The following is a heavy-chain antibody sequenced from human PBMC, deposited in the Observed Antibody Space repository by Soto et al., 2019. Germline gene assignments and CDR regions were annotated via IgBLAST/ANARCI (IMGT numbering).Heavy chain of an antibody. CDR2: ISAYNGNT. Sequence: QVQLVQSGAEVKKPGASVKVSCKASGYTFTSYGISWVRQAPGQGLEWMGWISAYNGNTNYAQKLQGRVTMTTDTSTSTSYMELRSLRSDDTDVYYCARVWDYDILTGYADYWGQGTLVTVSS. V-gene: IGHV1-18*01. D-gene: IGHD3-9*01. CDR1: GYTFTSYG. J-gene: IGHJ4*02. CDR3: ARVWDYDILTGYADY.